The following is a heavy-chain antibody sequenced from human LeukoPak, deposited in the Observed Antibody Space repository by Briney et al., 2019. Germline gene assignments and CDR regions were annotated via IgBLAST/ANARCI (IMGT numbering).Heavy chain of an antibody. D-gene: IGHD3-10*01. CDR3: ARDSYGSGSYYNHGMDV. CDR2: IYYSGST. V-gene: IGHV4-31*03. Sequence: SETLSLTCTVSGGSISSCGYYWSWIPQPPGKGLEWIGYIYYSGSTYYNPSLKSRVTISVDTSKNQFSLKLSSVTAADTAVYYCARDSYGSGSYYNHGMDVWGQGTTVTVSS. J-gene: IGHJ6*02. CDR1: GGSISSCGYY.